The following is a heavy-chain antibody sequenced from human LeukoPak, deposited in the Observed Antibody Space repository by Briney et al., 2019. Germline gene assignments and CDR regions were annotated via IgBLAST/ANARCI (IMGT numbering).Heavy chain of an antibody. CDR3: ATSSKSVGAYHY. V-gene: IGHV1-24*01. D-gene: IGHD1-26*01. CDR2: IDPEDDET. Sequence: ASVKVSCKVSGYTRTELSMHWVRQAPGKGLEWMGGIDPEDDETIYAQKFQGRVTMTEDTSTDTAHMELSSLRSEDTAVYYCATSSKSVGAYHYWGQGTLVTVSS. CDR1: GYTRTELS. J-gene: IGHJ4*02.